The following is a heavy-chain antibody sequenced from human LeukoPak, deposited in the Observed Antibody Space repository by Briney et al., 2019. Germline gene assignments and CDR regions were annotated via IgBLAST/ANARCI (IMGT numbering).Heavy chain of an antibody. D-gene: IGHD3-22*01. Sequence: SQTLSLTCTVSGGSISSGSYYWSWIRLPAGKGLEWIGRIYTSGSTNYNPSLKSRVTISVDTSKNQFSLKLSSVTAADTAVYYCARGPQPTTYYYDSSGYYGWFDPWGQGTLVTVSS. V-gene: IGHV4-61*02. CDR2: IYTSGST. CDR3: ARGPQPTTYYYDSSGYYGWFDP. J-gene: IGHJ5*02. CDR1: GGSISSGSYY.